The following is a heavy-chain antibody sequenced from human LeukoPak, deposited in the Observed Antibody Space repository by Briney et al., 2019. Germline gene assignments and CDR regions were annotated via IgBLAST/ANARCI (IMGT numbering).Heavy chain of an antibody. D-gene: IGHD3-3*01. Sequence: PSETLSPTCTVSGGSISSSSYYWGWIRQPPGKGLEWIGSIYYSGSTYYNPSLKSRVTISVDTSKNQFSLKLSSVTAADTAVYYCARRDYDFWSGYSPGVFDYWGQGTLVTVSS. CDR3: ARRDYDFWSGYSPGVFDY. J-gene: IGHJ4*02. CDR2: IYYSGST. CDR1: GGSISSSSYY. V-gene: IGHV4-39*01.